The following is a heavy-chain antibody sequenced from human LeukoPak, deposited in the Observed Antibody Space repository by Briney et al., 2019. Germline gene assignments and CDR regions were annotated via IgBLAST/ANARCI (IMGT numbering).Heavy chain of an antibody. CDR3: AGWYSNAFDI. V-gene: IGHV4-34*01. Sequence: SETLSLTCAVYGGSFSGYYWSWIRQPPGKGLEWIGEINHSGSTNYNPSLKSRVTISVDTSKNQFSLKLSSVTAADTAVYYCAGWYSNAFDIWGQGTMVTVSS. J-gene: IGHJ3*02. CDR2: INHSGST. D-gene: IGHD6-19*01. CDR1: GGSFSGYY.